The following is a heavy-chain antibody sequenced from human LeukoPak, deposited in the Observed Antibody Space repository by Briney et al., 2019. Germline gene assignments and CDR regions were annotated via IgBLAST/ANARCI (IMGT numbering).Heavy chain of an antibody. CDR3: ARDLGNWGFNDYDYYGMVV. D-gene: IGHD7-27*01. J-gene: IGHJ6*02. CDR2: IWYGGSNK. Sequence: GRSLRLFCAASRFTFSSYSMYWVRRAPGKGQEWVAVIWYGGSNKYYADSVKGRFTIFRDNSKNTLYLQMNSLRAEDTAVYYCARDLGNWGFNDYDYYGMVVWGQGTTVAVSS. CDR1: RFTFSSYS. V-gene: IGHV3-33*01.